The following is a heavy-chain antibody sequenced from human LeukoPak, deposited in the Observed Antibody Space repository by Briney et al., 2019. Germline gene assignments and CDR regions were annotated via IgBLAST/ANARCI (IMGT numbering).Heavy chain of an antibody. J-gene: IGHJ4*02. Sequence: PGESLKISCKGSGYSFTNYWIGWVRQMPGKGLEWMGIIYPADSNTRYSPSFQGQVTISADKSISTAYLQWSSLTASGTAMYYSASSYSSGWFFDYWGQGTLVTVSS. CDR3: ASSYSSGWFFDY. CDR1: GYSFTNYW. CDR2: IYPADSNT. D-gene: IGHD6-19*01. V-gene: IGHV5-51*01.